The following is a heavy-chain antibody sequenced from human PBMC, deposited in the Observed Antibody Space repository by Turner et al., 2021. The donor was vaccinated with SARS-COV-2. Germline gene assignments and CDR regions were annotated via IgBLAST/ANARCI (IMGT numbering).Heavy chain of an antibody. V-gene: IGHV3-11*01. CDR2: IISSGSTI. D-gene: IGHD2-2*01. CDR1: GFTFSDYY. Sequence: QVQLVESGGGLVKPGGSLRLSCAASGFTFSDYYMGWIRQVPGKGLEWVSYIISSGSTIYYADSVKGRFTISRDNAKNSLYLQMNSLRAEDTAVYFCATGYQLRVNWFDPWGQGTLVTVSS. J-gene: IGHJ5*02. CDR3: ATGYQLRVNWFDP.